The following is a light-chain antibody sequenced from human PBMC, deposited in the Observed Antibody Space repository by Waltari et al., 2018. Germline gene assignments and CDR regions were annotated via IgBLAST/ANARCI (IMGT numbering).Light chain of an antibody. CDR2: DAS. CDR1: HDISNY. J-gene: IGKJ3*01. V-gene: IGKV1-33*01. Sequence: IQMTQSPSSLSASVGDRVTITCQASHDISNYLNWYQQKPGKAPKLLVYDASNLETGVPSRFSGSGSGTDFTFTISSLQPEDIATYYFQHREAFGPGTKVDIK. CDR3: QHREA.